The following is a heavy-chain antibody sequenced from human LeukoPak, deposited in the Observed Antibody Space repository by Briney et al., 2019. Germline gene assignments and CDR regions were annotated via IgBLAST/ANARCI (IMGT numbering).Heavy chain of an antibody. D-gene: IGHD7-27*01. CDR1: GYSISSSNW. CDR3: ARDTGDYGMDV. J-gene: IGHJ6*02. V-gene: IGHV4-28*03. CDR2: IYYSGSI. Sequence: SETLSLTCAVSGYSISSSNWWGWIRQPPGKGLEWIGYIYYSGSIYYNPSLKSRVTISVDTSKNQISLKLSSVTAVDTAVYYCARDTGDYGMDVWGQGTTVTVSS.